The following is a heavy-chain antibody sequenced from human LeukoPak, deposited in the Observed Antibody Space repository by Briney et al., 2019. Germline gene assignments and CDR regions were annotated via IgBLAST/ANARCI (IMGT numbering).Heavy chain of an antibody. CDR2: IKQDGSEK. CDR1: GFTFSSYW. V-gene: IGHV3-7*01. J-gene: IGHJ6*02. D-gene: IGHD2-2*03. CDR3: ARDGFCSSTTCYVPDYYNMDV. Sequence: GGSLRLSCAASGFTFSSYWMTWVRQAPGKGLEWVANIKQDGSEKYYVDSVKGRFTISRDNAKSSLYLQMNSLRAEDTAVYYCARDGFCSSTTCYVPDYYNMDVWGQGTMVTVSS.